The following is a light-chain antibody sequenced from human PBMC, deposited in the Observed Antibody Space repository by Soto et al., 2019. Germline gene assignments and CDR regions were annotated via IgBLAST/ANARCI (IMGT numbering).Light chain of an antibody. CDR2: GAS. Sequence: ESVLTQSPGTLSLSPGERATLSCRASQSVDSNYLAWYQQKPGQAPRLLIFGASNRATGLPDRFSGSGSGTDFTLTISRMEPEDFAVYYCQQYDNSPLFTFGPGTKVDIK. V-gene: IGKV3-20*01. J-gene: IGKJ3*01. CDR3: QQYDNSPLFT. CDR1: QSVDSNY.